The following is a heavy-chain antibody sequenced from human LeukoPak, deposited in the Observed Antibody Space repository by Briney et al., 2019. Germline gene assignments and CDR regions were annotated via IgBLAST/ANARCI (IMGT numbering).Heavy chain of an antibody. D-gene: IGHD4/OR15-4a*01. J-gene: IGHJ4*02. V-gene: IGHV3-11*01. CDR2: ISSSGSTI. Sequence: GRSLRLSCAASGFTVSSNYMSWVRQAPGKGLEWVSYISSSGSTIYYADSAKGRFTISRDNAKNSLYLQMNSLRAEDTAVYYCAKAFSSAYDYGPTDSWGQGTLVTVSS. CDR3: AKAFSSAYDYGPTDS. CDR1: GFTVSSNY.